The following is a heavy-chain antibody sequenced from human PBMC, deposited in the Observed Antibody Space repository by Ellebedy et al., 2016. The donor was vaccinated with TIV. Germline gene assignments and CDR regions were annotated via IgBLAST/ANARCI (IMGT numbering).Heavy chain of an antibody. Sequence: GESLKISCAASGFTFTSYAMTWVRQAPGKGLEWVSSITSSSGYIYYADSVKGRFTISRDNAKNSLYLQMNSLRAEDTAVYYCAKDVFLGSYGDYWGQGTLVTVSS. J-gene: IGHJ4*02. CDR3: AKDVFLGSYGDY. V-gene: IGHV3-21*04. CDR2: ITSSSGYI. D-gene: IGHD1-26*01. CDR1: GFTFTSYA.